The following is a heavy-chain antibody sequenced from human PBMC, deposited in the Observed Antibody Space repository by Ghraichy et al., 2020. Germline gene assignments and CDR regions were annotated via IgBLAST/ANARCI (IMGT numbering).Heavy chain of an antibody. D-gene: IGHD2-2*01. Sequence: GGSLRLSCAASGFTFSSYAMHWVRQAPGKRLEWVAVISYDGSNKYYADSVKGRFTISRDNSKNTLYLQMNSLRAEDTAVYYCARVDCSSTSCYDAFDYWGQGTLVTVSS. V-gene: IGHV3-30*04. CDR2: ISYDGSNK. J-gene: IGHJ4*02. CDR3: ARVDCSSTSCYDAFDY. CDR1: GFTFSSYA.